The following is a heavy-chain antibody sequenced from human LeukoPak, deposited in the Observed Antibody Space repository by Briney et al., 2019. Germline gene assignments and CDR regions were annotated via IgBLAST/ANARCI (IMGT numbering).Heavy chain of an antibody. CDR3: AREGSGIAVADRTDY. CDR2: INHSGST. J-gene: IGHJ4*02. D-gene: IGHD6-19*01. V-gene: IGHV4-34*01. Sequence: SETLSLTCAVYGGPFSGYYWSWIRQPPGKGLEWIGEINHSGSTNYNPSLKSRVTISVDTSKNQFSLKLSSVTAADTAVYYCAREGSGIAVADRTDYWGQGTLVTVSS. CDR1: GGPFSGYY.